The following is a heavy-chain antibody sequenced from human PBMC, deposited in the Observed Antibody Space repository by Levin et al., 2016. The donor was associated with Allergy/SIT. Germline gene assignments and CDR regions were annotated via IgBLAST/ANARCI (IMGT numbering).Heavy chain of an antibody. J-gene: IGHJ3*02. V-gene: IGHV3-23*01. CDR2: ISGNGIST. D-gene: IGHD2-21*02. CDR3: AKAMGGHMVVVTATLSAFDI. Sequence: GESLKISCAASGFTFSTYAMNWVRQAPGKGLEWVSVISGNGISTFYADSVKGRFTISRDNSKNTLYLQMNTLRAEDTAVYYCAKAMGGHMVVVTATLSAFDIWGQGTMVTVSS. CDR1: GFTFSTYA.